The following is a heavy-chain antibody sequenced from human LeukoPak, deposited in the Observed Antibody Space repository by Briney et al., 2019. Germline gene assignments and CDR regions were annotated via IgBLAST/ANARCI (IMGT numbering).Heavy chain of an antibody. Sequence: SGALSLTSAVYGESFSGYYWSWIRQPPARGLQWIGEINKSGSTYYNPSLKSRVTMSVDPSKNQFSLKPSSVTAADTGVYYCASRGIVATDVRYWGQGTLVTVSS. J-gene: IGHJ4*02. V-gene: IGHV4-34*01. D-gene: IGHD5-12*01. CDR3: ASRGIVATDVRY. CDR2: INKSGST. CDR1: GESFSGYY.